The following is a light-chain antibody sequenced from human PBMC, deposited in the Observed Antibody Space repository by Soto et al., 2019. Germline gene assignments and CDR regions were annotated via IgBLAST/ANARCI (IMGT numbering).Light chain of an antibody. CDR3: QTWGSGFVV. J-gene: IGLJ2*01. Sequence: QLVLTQSPSASASLGASVTITCTLSSGHSNYASAWHQQQSEKGPRYLMKLNSDGSHSKGDGIPDRFSGSSSGAERYLTISSLQSEDEADYYCQTWGSGFVVFGGGTKLTVL. CDR2: LNSDGSH. CDR1: SGHSNYA. V-gene: IGLV4-69*01.